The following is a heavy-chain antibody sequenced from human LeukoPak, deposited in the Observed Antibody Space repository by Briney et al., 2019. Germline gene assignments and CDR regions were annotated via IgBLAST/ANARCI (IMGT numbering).Heavy chain of an antibody. D-gene: IGHD3-16*01. J-gene: IGHJ4*02. CDR3: ARHGVAVDY. Sequence: SETLSLTCTVSGASISSGTYDWGWISQPPGKGLEWIGTIYYSGSTYYNPSLKSRVTISVDMSRNQFSLKLSSVSAADTAVYYCARHGVAVDYWGQGTLVTVSS. CDR2: IYYSGST. CDR1: GASISSGTYD. V-gene: IGHV4-39*01.